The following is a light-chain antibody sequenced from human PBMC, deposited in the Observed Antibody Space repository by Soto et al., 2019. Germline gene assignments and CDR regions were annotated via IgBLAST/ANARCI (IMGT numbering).Light chain of an antibody. J-gene: IGLJ1*01. Sequence: QSVLTQPPSVSGAPGQSGTISCSGTSSSIGAGYEVHWDHQLPGTAPKLVVSGNGNRPSGVPDRVSASKSGTSASLAITGLRAEDEGHYYCQSYDKRLTAYVFGTGTKLTVL. V-gene: IGLV1-40*01. CDR1: SSSIGAGYE. CDR3: QSYDKRLTAYV. CDR2: GNG.